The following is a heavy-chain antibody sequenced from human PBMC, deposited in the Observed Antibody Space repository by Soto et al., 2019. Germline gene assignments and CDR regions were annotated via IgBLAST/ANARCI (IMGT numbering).Heavy chain of an antibody. D-gene: IGHD2-8*02. CDR2: ISSNGGNT. V-gene: IGHV3-64D*06. Sequence: GVPLRLSCSASGFTFSSYAMHWVRQAPGKGLEYVSAISSNGGNTYYADSVKGRFTISRGNSKNTLYLQMSSLRVEDTAVYYCVRATPWSAFDYWGQGTLVTVSS. CDR3: VRATPWSAFDY. CDR1: GFTFSSYA. J-gene: IGHJ4*02.